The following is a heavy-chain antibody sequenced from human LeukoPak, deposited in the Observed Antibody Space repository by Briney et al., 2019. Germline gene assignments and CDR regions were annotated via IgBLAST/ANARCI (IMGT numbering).Heavy chain of an antibody. CDR2: MNPNSGNT. V-gene: IGHV1-8*03. CDR3: ASANSGYDSRFDY. J-gene: IGHJ4*02. CDR1: GYTFTSYD. D-gene: IGHD5-12*01. Sequence: ASVKVSCKASGYTFTSYDINWVRQATGQGLEWMGWMNPNSGNTGYAQKFQGRVTITRNTSISTAYMELSSLRSEDTAVYYCASANSGYDSRFDYWGQGTLVTVSS.